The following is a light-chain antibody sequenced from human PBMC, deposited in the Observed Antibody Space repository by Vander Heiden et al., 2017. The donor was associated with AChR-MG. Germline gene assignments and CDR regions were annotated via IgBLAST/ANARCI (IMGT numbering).Light chain of an antibody. CDR1: QDIRNY. V-gene: IGKV1-33*01. J-gene: IGKJ5*01. Sequence: DIQMTQSPSSLSASVGDRVTITCQASQDIRNYLNWYQQKPGKAPKFLIYEASNLATGVSSRFSGSGSGTHFTLTISSLQPEDIGTYYCQQYDNRPIIFGQGTRLEIK. CDR2: EAS. CDR3: QQYDNRPII.